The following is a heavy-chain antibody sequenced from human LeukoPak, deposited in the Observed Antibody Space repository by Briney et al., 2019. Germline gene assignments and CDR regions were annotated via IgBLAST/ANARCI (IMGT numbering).Heavy chain of an antibody. CDR3: ARDYSGKYYYGMDV. D-gene: IGHD3-10*01. Sequence: GGSLRLSCAASGFTFSSYSMTWVRQAPGKGLEWVSSISSSSSYIYYADSVKGRFTISRDNAKNSLYLQMNSLRAEDTAVYYCARDYSGKYYYGMDVWGQGTTVTVSS. J-gene: IGHJ6*02. CDR2: ISSSSSYI. V-gene: IGHV3-21*01. CDR1: GFTFSSYS.